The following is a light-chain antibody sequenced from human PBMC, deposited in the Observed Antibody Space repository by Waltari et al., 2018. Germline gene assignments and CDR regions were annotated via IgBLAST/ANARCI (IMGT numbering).Light chain of an antibody. V-gene: IGKV1-5*03. CDR2: KAS. Sequence: DIQMTQSPSSLSASVGDRFTITCRASQSISNWLAWYQQKPGKAPKLLIYKASTLESGVPSRFSGRGYGTEFTLTISRLQPDDFATYYCQQYNSYSLLSFGGGTKVEIK. CDR1: QSISNW. CDR3: QQYNSYSLLS. J-gene: IGKJ4*01.